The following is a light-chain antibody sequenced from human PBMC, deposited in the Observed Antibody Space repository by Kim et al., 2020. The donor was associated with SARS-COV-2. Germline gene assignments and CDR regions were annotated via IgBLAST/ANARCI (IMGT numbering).Light chain of an antibody. Sequence: DTQMTQSPSAMSASVGDRVTITCRASQDIRNYLAWFQQKPGEAPKRLIYAASSLQSGVPSRFSGNGSGTEFTLTISSLEPEDFATYYCLQHNSYPWTFGQGTKLEI. J-gene: IGKJ1*01. CDR3: LQHNSYPWT. V-gene: IGKV1-17*03. CDR2: AAS. CDR1: QDIRNY.